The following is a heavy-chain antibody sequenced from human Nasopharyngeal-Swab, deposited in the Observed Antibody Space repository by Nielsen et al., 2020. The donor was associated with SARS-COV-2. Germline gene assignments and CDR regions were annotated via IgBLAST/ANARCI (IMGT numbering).Heavy chain of an antibody. V-gene: IGHV3-30-3*01. CDR1: GFTFSSYA. CDR2: ISYDGSNK. D-gene: IGHD1-26*01. J-gene: IGHJ4*02. CDR3: ARPSSGSYQSYFDY. Sequence: GESLKISCVASGFTFSSYAMHWVRQAPGKGLEWVAVISYDGSNKYYADSVKGRFTISRDNSKNTLYLQMNSLRAEDTAVYYCARPSSGSYQSYFDYWGQGTLVTVSS.